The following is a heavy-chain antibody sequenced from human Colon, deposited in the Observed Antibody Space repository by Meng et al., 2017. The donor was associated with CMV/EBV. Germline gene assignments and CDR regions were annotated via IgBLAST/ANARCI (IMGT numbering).Heavy chain of an antibody. V-gene: IGHV1-69*05. CDR2: IIPIFGTA. CDR3: ARGGDSGSYGGELDY. J-gene: IGHJ4*02. D-gene: IGHD5-18*01. CDR1: GYTFTSYG. Sequence: SVKVSCKASGYTFTSYGISWVRQAPGQGLEWMGGIIPIFGTANYAQKFQGRVTITTDESTSTAYMELSSLRSEDTAVYYCARGGDSGSYGGELDYWGQGTLVTVSS.